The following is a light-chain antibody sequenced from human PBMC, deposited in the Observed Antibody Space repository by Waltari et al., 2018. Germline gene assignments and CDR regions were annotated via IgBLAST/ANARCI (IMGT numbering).Light chain of an antibody. CDR1: QNINIY. J-gene: IGKJ3*01. V-gene: IGKV1-39*01. CDR3: QQSITTPT. CDR2: TSS. Sequence: DIQMTQSPSSLSASVGDTVNITCRTSQNINIYLNWYQHRPGKAPKLLIYTSSNLQSGVPSRFSGSGSGTYFTLTITNLQPEDFTTYYCQQSITTPTFGPGTKVNFK.